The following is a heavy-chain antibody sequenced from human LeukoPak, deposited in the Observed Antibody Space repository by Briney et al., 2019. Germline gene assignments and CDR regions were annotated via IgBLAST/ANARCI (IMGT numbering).Heavy chain of an antibody. CDR2: IYPGDSDT. Sequence: GESLKISCKGSGYSFTSYWIGWVRQMPGKGLEWMGIIYPGDSDTRYSPSFQGQVTISADKSISTAYLQWSSLKASDTAMYYCARQGGGYCSSTSCQGNTVFGYWGQGTLVTVSS. D-gene: IGHD2-2*01. J-gene: IGHJ4*02. CDR3: ARQGGGYCSSTSCQGNTVFGY. CDR1: GYSFTSYW. V-gene: IGHV5-51*01.